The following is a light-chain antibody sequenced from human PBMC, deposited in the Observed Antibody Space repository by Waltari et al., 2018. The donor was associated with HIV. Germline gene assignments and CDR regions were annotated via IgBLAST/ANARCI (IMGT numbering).Light chain of an antibody. Sequence: QSALTQPASVSGSPGQSITISCTGSSSDIGRINFVSWYQQHPGRAPKLIIYEVSNRPSGISDRFSGSKSGNTASLTISGLQADDEADYYCCSYTSSNTYDFGTGTTVTVL. CDR1: SSDIGRINF. CDR3: CSYTSSNTYD. V-gene: IGLV2-14*01. J-gene: IGLJ1*01. CDR2: EVS.